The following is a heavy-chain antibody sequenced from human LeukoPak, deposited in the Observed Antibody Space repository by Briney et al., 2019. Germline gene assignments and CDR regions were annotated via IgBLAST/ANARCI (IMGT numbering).Heavy chain of an antibody. D-gene: IGHD6-13*01. CDR1: GFTFSSYG. V-gene: IGHV3-30*02. J-gene: IGHJ4*02. CDR2: IRYDGSNK. CDR3: AKEGGSSWPLDY. Sequence: GGSLRLSCAASGFTFSSYGMHWVRQAPGKGLEWVAFIRYDGSNKYYADSVKGRFTISRDNSKNTLYLQMNSLRAEDTAVYYCAKEGGSSWPLDYWGQGTLVTVSS.